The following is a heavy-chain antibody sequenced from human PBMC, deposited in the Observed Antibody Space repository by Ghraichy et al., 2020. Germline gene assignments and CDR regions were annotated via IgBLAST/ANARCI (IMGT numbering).Heavy chain of an antibody. CDR3: ARDSGGVCGGDCYSFGWSLVY. J-gene: IGHJ4*02. CDR1: GFTFSSYA. D-gene: IGHD2-21*02. CDR2: ISYDGSNK. V-gene: IGHV3-30-3*01. Sequence: GGSLRLSCAASGFTFSSYAMHWVRQAPGKGLEWVAVISYDGSNKYYADSVKGRFTISRDNSKNTLYLQMNSLRAEDTAVYYCARDSGGVCGGDCYSFGWSLVYWGQGTLVTVSS.